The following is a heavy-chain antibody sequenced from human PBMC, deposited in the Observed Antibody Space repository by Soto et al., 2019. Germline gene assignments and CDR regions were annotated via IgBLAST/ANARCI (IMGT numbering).Heavy chain of an antibody. J-gene: IGHJ6*03. CDR3: ARESSSGWYSDYYYYMDV. D-gene: IGHD6-19*01. CDR1: GFTVSSNY. V-gene: IGHV3-66*01. CDR2: IYSGGST. Sequence: GSLRLSCAASGFTVSSNYMSWVRQAPGKGLEWVSVIYSGGSTYYADSVKGRFTISRDNSKNTLYLQMNSLRAEDTAVYYCARESSSGWYSDYYYYMDVWGKGTTVTVSS.